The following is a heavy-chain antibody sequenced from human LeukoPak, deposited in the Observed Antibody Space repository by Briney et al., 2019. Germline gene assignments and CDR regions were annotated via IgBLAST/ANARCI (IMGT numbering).Heavy chain of an antibody. CDR3: ARDSQTYGNSFDY. CDR2: ISGSGGST. D-gene: IGHD4-17*01. V-gene: IGHV3-23*01. CDR1: GFTFSSYA. Sequence: PGGSLRLSCAASGFTFSSYAMSWVRQAPGKGLEWVSAISGSGGSTYYADSVKGRFTISRDNSKSTLYLQMNSLRAEDTAVYYCARDSQTYGNSFDYWGQGTLVTVSS. J-gene: IGHJ4*02.